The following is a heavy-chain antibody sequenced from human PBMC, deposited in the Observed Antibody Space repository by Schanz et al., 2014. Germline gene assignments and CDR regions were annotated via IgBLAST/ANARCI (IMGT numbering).Heavy chain of an antibody. CDR1: GFTFSKYG. D-gene: IGHD6-6*01. J-gene: IGHJ4*02. Sequence: QVQLVESGGGVVQPGRSLRLSCAASGFTFSKYGVHWVRQAPGKGLEWVAVIWYNGSNKYYADSVRGRFTISRDNPKKTLYLQMNSLRAEDTAVYYCARDQSPYTNSSDVRYFDYWGQGSLVTVSS. CDR3: ARDQSPYTNSSDVRYFDY. V-gene: IGHV3-33*01. CDR2: IWYNGSNK.